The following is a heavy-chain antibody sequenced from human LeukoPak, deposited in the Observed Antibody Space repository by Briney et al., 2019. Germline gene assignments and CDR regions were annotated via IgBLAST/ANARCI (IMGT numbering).Heavy chain of an antibody. CDR1: GVSINGFY. CDR2: IYYSGTT. J-gene: IGHJ4*02. Sequence: SETLSLTCTVSGVSINGFYWSWIRQPPGKGLEWIGYIYYSGTTNYNPSLKSRVTTSVDTSKNQFSLKLSSVTAADTAVYYCARDSSFLSDWGQGTLVTVSS. V-gene: IGHV4-59*12. CDR3: ARDSSFLSD.